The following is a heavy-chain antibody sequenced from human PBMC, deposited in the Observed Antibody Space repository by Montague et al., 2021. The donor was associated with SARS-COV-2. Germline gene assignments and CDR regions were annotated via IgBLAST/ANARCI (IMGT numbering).Heavy chain of an antibody. D-gene: IGHD5-12*01. V-gene: IGHV4-39*01. Sequence: SETLSLTCSVSGASIRGAYHWSWIRQHSGKDLEWIGSIYYSGSTYYNPSLKSRVTISVDTSKNQFSLKLSSVTAADTAVYYCARHERQWLRLYPYYFDYWGQGTLGTGSS. CDR1: GASIRGAYH. J-gene: IGHJ4*01. CDR3: ARHERQWLRLYPYYFDY. CDR2: IYYSGST.